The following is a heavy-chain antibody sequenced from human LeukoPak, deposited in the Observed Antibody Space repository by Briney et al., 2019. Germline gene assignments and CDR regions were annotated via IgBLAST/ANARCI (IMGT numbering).Heavy chain of an antibody. V-gene: IGHV3-23*01. Sequence: GGSLRLSCAASGFTFSSYAMSWVRQAPGKGLEWVSGLSASGGNTYYADSVKGRFTISRDNSKDTLYLQMNSLRAQDTAVYYCGGYSSLDHWGQGTLVTVSS. CDR3: GGYSSLDH. J-gene: IGHJ4*02. D-gene: IGHD3-22*01. CDR1: GFTFSSYA. CDR2: LSASGGNT.